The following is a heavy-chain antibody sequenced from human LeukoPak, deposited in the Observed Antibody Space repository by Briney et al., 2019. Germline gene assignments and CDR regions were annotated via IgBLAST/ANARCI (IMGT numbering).Heavy chain of an antibody. V-gene: IGHV1-69*05. CDR3: ARDLGPRAFDI. CDR2: IIPIFGTT. CDR1: GGTVSNYG. D-gene: IGHD3-16*01. J-gene: IGHJ3*02. Sequence: SVKVSCKASGGTVSNYGIVWVRQAPGQGLEWVGGIIPIFGTTDYAQKFQGRLTIVTDESTSTASMELSSLRSDDTAVYYCARDLGPRAFDIWGQGTMVTVSS.